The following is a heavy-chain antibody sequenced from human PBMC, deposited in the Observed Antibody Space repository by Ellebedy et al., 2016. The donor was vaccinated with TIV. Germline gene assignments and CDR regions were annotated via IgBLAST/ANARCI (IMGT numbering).Heavy chain of an antibody. CDR1: GFTFSSYS. Sequence: GGSLRLXCAASGFTFSSYSMNWVRQAPGKGLEWVSAISGSGGSTYYADSVKGRFTISRDNSKNTLYLQMNSLRAEDTAVYYCARAGKDIVLMVYASWFDPWGQGTLVTVSS. CDR3: ARAGKDIVLMVYASWFDP. J-gene: IGHJ5*02. CDR2: ISGSGGST. D-gene: IGHD2-8*01. V-gene: IGHV3-23*01.